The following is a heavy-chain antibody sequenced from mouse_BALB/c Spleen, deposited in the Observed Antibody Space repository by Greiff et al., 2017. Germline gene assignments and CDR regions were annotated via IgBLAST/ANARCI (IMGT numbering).Heavy chain of an antibody. CDR1: GYTFTSYW. V-gene: IGHV1S81*02. CDR2: INPSNGRT. CDR3: ARGGITTAAWFAY. Sequence: QVQLQQSGAELVKPGASVKLSCKASGYTFTSYWMHWVKQRPGQGLEWIGEINPSNGRTNYNEKFKSKATLTVDKSSSTAYMQLSSLTSEDSAVYYCARGGITTAAWFAYWGQGTLVTVSA. J-gene: IGHJ3*01. D-gene: IGHD1-1*01.